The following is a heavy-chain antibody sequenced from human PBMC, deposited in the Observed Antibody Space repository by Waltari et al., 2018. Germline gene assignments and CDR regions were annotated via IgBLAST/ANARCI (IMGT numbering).Heavy chain of an antibody. D-gene: IGHD3-22*01. CDR1: GFTLRNNY. J-gene: IGHJ6*02. V-gene: IGHV3-66*01. Sequence: EEQLLESGGGLVQPGGCRRLSSAAAGFTLRNNYMSCVRQAPGKELEWVSVIYSGGTTYYADSVKGRFTISRDNPKNTLYLQMNSLRADDTGLYFCAGDSSEWGGMDVWGQGTTVTVSS. CDR3: AGDSSEWGGMDV. CDR2: IYSGGTT.